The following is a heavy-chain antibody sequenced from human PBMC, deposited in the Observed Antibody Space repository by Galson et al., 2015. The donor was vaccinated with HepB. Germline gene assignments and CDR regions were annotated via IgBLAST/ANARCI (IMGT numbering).Heavy chain of an antibody. J-gene: IGHJ3*02. CDR2: TRNKANSYTT. CDR1: GFTFSDHY. CDR3: ARGPLDSTLTGYYISRDPVAFDI. Sequence: SLRLSCAASGFTFSDHYMDWVRQAPGKGLEWVGRTRNKANSYTTEYAASVKGRFTISRDDSKNSLYLQMNSLKTEDTAVYYCARGPLDSTLTGYYISRDPVAFDIWGQGTMVTVSS. V-gene: IGHV3-72*01. D-gene: IGHD3-9*01.